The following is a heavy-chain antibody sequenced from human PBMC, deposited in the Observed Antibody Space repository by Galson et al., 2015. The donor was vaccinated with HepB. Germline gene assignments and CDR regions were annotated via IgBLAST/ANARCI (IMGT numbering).Heavy chain of an antibody. CDR2: TSYDGNEA. D-gene: IGHD5-18*01. CDR3: VKDQGSYDFHHYGMDV. Sequence: SLRLSCAASGFTFSSYAMHWVRQAPGKGLEWVALTSYDGNEADYGNSVKGRFTISRDNSRSSLYLQMNSLGAEDTAVYYCVKDQGSYDFHHYGMDVWGQGTTVIVSS. CDR1: GFTFSSYA. V-gene: IGHV3-30*18. J-gene: IGHJ6*02.